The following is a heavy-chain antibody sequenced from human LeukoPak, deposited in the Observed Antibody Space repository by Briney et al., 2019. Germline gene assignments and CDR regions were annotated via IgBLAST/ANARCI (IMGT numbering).Heavy chain of an antibody. D-gene: IGHD6-13*01. V-gene: IGHV3-74*01. J-gene: IGHJ4*02. CDR2: INGDGGL. CDR1: GLTFSTYW. CDR3: AGGASSTVHY. Sequence: GGPLRLSCAASGLTFSTYWMHWVRQAPGKGLVWVSRINGDGGLSYADSVKGRFTISRDNTKNMLYLQMNSLRAEDTAVYYCAGGASSTVHYWGQGTLVTVSS.